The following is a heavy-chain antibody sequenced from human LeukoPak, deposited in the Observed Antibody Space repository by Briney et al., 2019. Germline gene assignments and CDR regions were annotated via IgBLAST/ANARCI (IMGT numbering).Heavy chain of an antibody. J-gene: IGHJ4*02. Sequence: PGGSLRLSCEASGFTFSTYSMHWVRQAPGKGLQWVAAISYDGSNKHYADSVKGRFTISRDNSKNTLYMQMNSLRAEDTAVYYCARSGVNFGSSGQKLDYWGQGTLVTVSS. CDR3: ARSGVNFGSSGQKLDY. D-gene: IGHD3-22*01. V-gene: IGHV3-30*04. CDR2: ISYDGSNK. CDR1: GFTFSTYS.